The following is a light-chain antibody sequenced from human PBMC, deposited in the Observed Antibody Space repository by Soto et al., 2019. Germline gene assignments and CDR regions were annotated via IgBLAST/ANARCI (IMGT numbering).Light chain of an antibody. CDR3: QQYNNLPIT. J-gene: IGKJ3*01. Sequence: EIVMTQSPATLSVSPGERATLSCSASQSVSSNLAWYQQKPGQAPRLLIYGASTRATGIPARFSGSGSGTEFTLTISSLQSEDFAVYYCQQYNNLPITFGPGTKVDIK. CDR2: GAS. V-gene: IGKV3-15*01. CDR1: QSVSSN.